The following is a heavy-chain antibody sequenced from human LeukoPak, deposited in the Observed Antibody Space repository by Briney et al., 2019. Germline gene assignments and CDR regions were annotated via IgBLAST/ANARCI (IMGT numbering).Heavy chain of an antibody. CDR3: ARDRYNWNYVLGGTDAFDI. V-gene: IGHV3-21*01. D-gene: IGHD1-7*01. CDR2: ISTSSRYL. CDR1: GFSFSSYN. J-gene: IGHJ3*02. Sequence: PGGSLRLSCAASGFSFSSYNMNWVRQAPGKGLEWVSSISTSSRYLYYADSVKGRFTISRDNAKNSLYLQMNSLRAEDTAVYYCARDRYNWNYVLGGTDAFDIWGQGTMVTVSS.